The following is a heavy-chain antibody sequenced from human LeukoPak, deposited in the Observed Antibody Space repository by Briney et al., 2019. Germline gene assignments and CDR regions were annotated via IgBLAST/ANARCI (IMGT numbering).Heavy chain of an antibody. CDR2: IIPIFGTA. Sequence: SVKVSCKASGGTFSSYAISWVRQAPGQGLEWMEGIIPIFGTANYAQKFQGRVTITADESTSTAYMELSSLRSEDTAVYYCAILGVDGYNYEGYDYWGQGTLVTVSS. D-gene: IGHD5-24*01. CDR1: GGTFSSYA. V-gene: IGHV1-69*01. J-gene: IGHJ4*02. CDR3: AILGVDGYNYEGYDY.